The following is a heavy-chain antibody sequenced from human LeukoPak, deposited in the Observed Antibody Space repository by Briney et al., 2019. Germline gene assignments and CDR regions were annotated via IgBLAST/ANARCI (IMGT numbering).Heavy chain of an antibody. J-gene: IGHJ4*02. Sequence: LSGGSLRLSCAASGFTFSTYDMDWVRQAPGKGLEWVAFIRYDGSNKYYADSVKGRFTISRDNSKNTIYLQMNSLRAEDTAVYYCAKEGQYYFDYWGQGTLVTVSS. CDR2: IRYDGSNK. CDR3: AKEGQYYFDY. V-gene: IGHV3-30*02. CDR1: GFTFSTYD.